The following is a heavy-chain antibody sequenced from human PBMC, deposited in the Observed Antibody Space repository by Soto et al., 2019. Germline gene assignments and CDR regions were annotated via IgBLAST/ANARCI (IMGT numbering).Heavy chain of an antibody. CDR1: GFTFSSYS. Sequence: GGSLRLSCAASGFTFSSYSMNWVRQAPGKGLEWVSSISSSSSYIYYADSVKGRFTISRDNAKNSLYLQMNSLRAEDTAVYYCARGYEYYDFWSGYQHYYYGMDVWGQGTTVTVPS. J-gene: IGHJ6*02. V-gene: IGHV3-21*01. CDR3: ARGYEYYDFWSGYQHYYYGMDV. CDR2: ISSSSSYI. D-gene: IGHD3-3*01.